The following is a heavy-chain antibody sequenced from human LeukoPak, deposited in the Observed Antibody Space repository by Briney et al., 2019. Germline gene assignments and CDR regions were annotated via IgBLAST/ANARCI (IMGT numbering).Heavy chain of an antibody. J-gene: IGHJ4*02. CDR2: IIPILGIA. CDR3: ARERSNSCYDY. V-gene: IGHV1-69*04. CDR1: GGTFSSYA. Sequence: SVKVSCKASGGTFSSYAISWVRQAPGQGLEWMGRIIPILGIANYAQKFQGRVTITADKSTSTAYMELSSLRYEDTAVYYCARERSNSCYDYWGQGTLVTVSS. D-gene: IGHD2-2*01.